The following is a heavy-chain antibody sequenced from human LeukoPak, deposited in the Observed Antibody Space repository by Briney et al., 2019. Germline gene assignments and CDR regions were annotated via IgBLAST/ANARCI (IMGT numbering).Heavy chain of an antibody. Sequence: GRSLRLSCAASGFTFDDYAMHWVRQAPGKGLEWVSSISSSSSYIYYADSVKGRFTISRDNAKNSLYLQMNSLRAEDTAVYYCARPKQSSFSSGWVYYYYGMDVWGQGTTVTVSS. CDR2: ISSSSSYI. D-gene: IGHD6-19*01. CDR3: ARPKQSSFSSGWVYYYYGMDV. CDR1: GFTFDDYA. J-gene: IGHJ6*02. V-gene: IGHV3-21*01.